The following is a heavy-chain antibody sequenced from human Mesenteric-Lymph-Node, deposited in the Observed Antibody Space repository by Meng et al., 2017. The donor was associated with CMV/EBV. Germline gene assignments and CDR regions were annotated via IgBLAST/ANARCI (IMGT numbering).Heavy chain of an antibody. CDR3: TTDLSQPLTIFGVVA. CDR1: GFTFSNAW. D-gene: IGHD3-3*01. J-gene: IGHJ4*02. V-gene: IGHV3-15*01. CDR2: IKSKTDGGTT. Sequence: GESLKISCAASGFTFSNAWMSWVRQAPGKGLEWVGRIKSKTDGGTTDYAAPVKGRFTISRDDSKNTLYLQMNSLKTEDTAVYYCTTDLSQPLTIFGVVAGGQGTLVTVSS.